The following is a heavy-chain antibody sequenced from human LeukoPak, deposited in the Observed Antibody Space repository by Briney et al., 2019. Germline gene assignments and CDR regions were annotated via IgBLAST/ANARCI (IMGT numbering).Heavy chain of an antibody. Sequence: GGSLRLSCAASGFTFSSYIMNWVRQAPGKGLEWVSVIYSDDRTHYADSVKGRFTISRHTSKKTLYLQMNSLRAEDTAVYYCAREVMAKRRAFDIWGQGTVVTVSS. CDR3: AREVMAKRRAFDI. D-gene: IGHD2-8*01. V-gene: IGHV3-53*04. CDR2: IYSDDRT. J-gene: IGHJ3*02. CDR1: GFTFSSYI.